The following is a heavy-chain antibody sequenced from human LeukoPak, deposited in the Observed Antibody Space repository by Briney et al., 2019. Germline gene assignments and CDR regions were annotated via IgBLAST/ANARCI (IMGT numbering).Heavy chain of an antibody. CDR3: ARVPQYYSGLYYMDV. CDR2: IIPIFGTA. CDR1: GGTFSSYA. V-gene: IGHV1-69*05. Sequence: ASVKVSCKASGGTFSSYAISWVRQAPGQGLEWMGGIIPIFGTANYAQKFQSRVTITTDESTSTAYMELSSLRSEDTAVYYCARVPQYYSGLYYMDVWGKGTTVTVSS. D-gene: IGHD2/OR15-2a*01. J-gene: IGHJ6*03.